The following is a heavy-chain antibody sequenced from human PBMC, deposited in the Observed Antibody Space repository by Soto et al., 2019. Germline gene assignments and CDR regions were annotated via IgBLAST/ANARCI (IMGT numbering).Heavy chain of an antibody. Sequence: EVQLLESGGGLVQPGGSLRLSCAASGFTFSSYAMSWVRQAPGKGLEWVSAISGSGGSTYYADSVKGRFTISRDNSKNTLYLQMNSLRAEDTAVYYCAKGWTLIAAAGSDAFDIWGQGTMVTVSS. CDR1: GFTFSSYA. CDR3: AKGWTLIAAAGSDAFDI. D-gene: IGHD6-13*01. CDR2: ISGSGGST. J-gene: IGHJ3*02. V-gene: IGHV3-23*01.